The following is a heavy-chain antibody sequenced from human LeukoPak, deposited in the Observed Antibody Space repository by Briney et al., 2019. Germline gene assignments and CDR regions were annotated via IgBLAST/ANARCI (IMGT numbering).Heavy chain of an antibody. Sequence: PWRSLRLSCVASGFMFSRYGMYWVRQAPGKGLEWVAAISSDGSNTYYADSVKGRFTISRDNFKDTVYLQMNSLRAEDTALYYCAKDPVAEAGNNYYRMDVWGQGTTVTVAS. D-gene: IGHD6-19*01. V-gene: IGHV3-30*18. CDR2: ISSDGSNT. CDR3: AKDPVAEAGNNYYRMDV. J-gene: IGHJ6*02. CDR1: GFMFSRYG.